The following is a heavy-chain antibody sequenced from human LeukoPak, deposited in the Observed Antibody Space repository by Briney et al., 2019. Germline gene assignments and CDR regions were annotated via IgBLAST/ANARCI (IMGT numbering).Heavy chain of an antibody. CDR2: ISAYNGNT. D-gene: IGHD3-3*01. CDR1: GYTFTSYG. Sequence: ASVTVSCKASGYTFTSYGISWVRQAPGQGLEWMGWISAYNGNTNYAQKLQGRVTMTTDTSTSTAYMELRSLRSDDTAVYYCARGSPYYDFWSGYYDYWGQGTLVTVSS. J-gene: IGHJ4*02. V-gene: IGHV1-18*01. CDR3: ARGSPYYDFWSGYYDY.